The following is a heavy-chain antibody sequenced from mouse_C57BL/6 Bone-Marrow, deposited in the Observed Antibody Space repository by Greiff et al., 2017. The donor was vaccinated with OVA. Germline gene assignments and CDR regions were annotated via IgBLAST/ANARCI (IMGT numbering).Heavy chain of an antibody. CDR1: GYSITSGYY. J-gene: IGHJ3*01. Sequence: EVKLQESGPGLVKPSQSLSLTCSVTGYSITSGYYWNWIRQFPGNKLEWMGYISYDGSNNYNPSLKNRISITRDTSKNQFFLKLNSVTTEDTATYYCARAHYWGQGTLVTVSA. CDR2: ISYDGSN. CDR3: ARAHY. V-gene: IGHV3-6*01.